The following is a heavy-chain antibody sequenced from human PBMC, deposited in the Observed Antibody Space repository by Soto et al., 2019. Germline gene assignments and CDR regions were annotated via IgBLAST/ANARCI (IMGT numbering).Heavy chain of an antibody. CDR1: GGSISSGGYY. J-gene: IGHJ4*02. CDR3: ARSHDILTGHFDY. V-gene: IGHV4-31*03. Sequence: SETLSLTCTVSGGSISSGGYYWSWIRQHPGKGLEWIGYIYYSGSTYYNPSLKSRVTISVDTSKNQFSLKLSSVTAADTAVYYCARSHDILTGHFDYWGQGTLVTVSS. D-gene: IGHD3-9*01. CDR2: IYYSGST.